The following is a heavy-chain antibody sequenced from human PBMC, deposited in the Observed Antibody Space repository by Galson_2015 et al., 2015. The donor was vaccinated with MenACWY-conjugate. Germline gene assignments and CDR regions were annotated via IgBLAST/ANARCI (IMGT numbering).Heavy chain of an antibody. V-gene: IGHV1-24*01. CDR1: GYTLTELS. D-gene: IGHD6-13*01. J-gene: IGHJ6*02. Sequence: SVKVSCKVSGYTLTELSMHWVRQAPGKGLEWMGGFDPEDGETIYAQKFQGRVTMTEDTSTDTAYMELSSLRSEDTAVYYCATDTVHSSSWYLVSYYGMDFWGQGTTFPVSS. CDR2: FDPEDGET. CDR3: ATDTVHSSSWYLVSYYGMDF.